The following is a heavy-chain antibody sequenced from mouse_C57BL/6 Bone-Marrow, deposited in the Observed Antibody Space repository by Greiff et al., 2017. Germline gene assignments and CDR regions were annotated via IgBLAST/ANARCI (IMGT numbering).Heavy chain of an antibody. J-gene: IGHJ4*01. CDR1: GFTFSSYA. D-gene: IGHD2-12*01. V-gene: IGHV5-9-1*02. CDR3: TRGRVYDVDAMDY. Sequence: EVKVIESGEGLVKPGGSLKLSCAASGFTFSSYAMSWVRQTPEKRLAWVAYISSGGDYIYYADTVKGRFTISRDNARNTLYLQMSSLKSEDTAMYYCTRGRVYDVDAMDYWGQGTSVTVSS. CDR2: ISSGGDYI.